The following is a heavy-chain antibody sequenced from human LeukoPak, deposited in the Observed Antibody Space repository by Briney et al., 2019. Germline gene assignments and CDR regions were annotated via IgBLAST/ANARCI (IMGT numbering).Heavy chain of an antibody. V-gene: IGHV4-34*01. J-gene: IGHJ6*02. D-gene: IGHD2-2*01. Sequence: PSETLSLTCAVYGGSFSGYYWSWIRQPPGKGLEWIGEINHSGSTNYNPSLKCRVTISVDTSKNQSSLKLSSVTAADTAVYYCARLVPAANRYSMDVWGQGTTVTVSS. CDR3: ARLVPAANRYSMDV. CDR2: INHSGST. CDR1: GGSFSGYY.